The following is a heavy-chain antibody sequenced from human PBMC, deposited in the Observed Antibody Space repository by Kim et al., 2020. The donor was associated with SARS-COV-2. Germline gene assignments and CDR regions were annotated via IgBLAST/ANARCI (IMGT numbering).Heavy chain of an antibody. CDR3: ARDGTTRNGGYYFDY. D-gene: IGHD1-1*01. J-gene: IGHJ4*01. V-gene: IGHV1-3*01. Sequence: RKFQGTVTITRDTSASTAFMELSSLTSEDTAIYYCARDGTTRNGGYYFDYWGQGALVTVSS.